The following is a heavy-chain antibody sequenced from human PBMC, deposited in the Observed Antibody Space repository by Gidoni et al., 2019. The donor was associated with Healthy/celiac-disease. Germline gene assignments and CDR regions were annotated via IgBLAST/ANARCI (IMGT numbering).Heavy chain of an antibody. V-gene: IGHV3-23*01. Sequence: EVQLLESGGGWLQPGGSLGLSCEASGFTFSSYARRWVRQVPGKGREWVSAISGSGGRTYYADSVKGRFTISRDNSKNTLYLQMNSLRAEDTAVYYCAKVGWFDPWGQGTLVTVSS. CDR3: AKVGWFDP. J-gene: IGHJ5*02. CDR2: ISGSGGRT. CDR1: GFTFSSYA. D-gene: IGHD3-16*01.